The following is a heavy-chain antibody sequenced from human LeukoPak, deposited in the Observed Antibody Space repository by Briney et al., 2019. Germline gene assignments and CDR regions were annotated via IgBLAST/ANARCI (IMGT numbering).Heavy chain of an antibody. D-gene: IGHD4-17*01. Sequence: ASVKVSCKASGYTFTSYGISWVRQAPGQGLEWMGWISAYNGNTNYAQKLQGRVTMTTDTSTSTAYMELRSLRSDDTAVYYCARPLMKDYVYRGYYYGMDVWGQGTTVTVPS. J-gene: IGHJ6*02. CDR2: ISAYNGNT. CDR3: ARPLMKDYVYRGYYYGMDV. V-gene: IGHV1-18*01. CDR1: GYTFTSYG.